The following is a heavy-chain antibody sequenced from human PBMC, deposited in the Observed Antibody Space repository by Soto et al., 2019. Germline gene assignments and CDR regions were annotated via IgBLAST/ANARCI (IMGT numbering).Heavy chain of an antibody. Sequence: SETLSLTCTVSGGSISSYYWSWIRQPPGKGLEWIGYIYYSGSTNYNPSLKSRVTISVDTSKNQFSLKLSSVTAADTAVYYCAREGTDRNYYYYYYMDVWGKGTTVTVSS. J-gene: IGHJ6*03. V-gene: IGHV4-59*01. CDR1: GGSISSYY. CDR2: IYYSGST. D-gene: IGHD3-10*01. CDR3: AREGTDRNYYYYYYMDV.